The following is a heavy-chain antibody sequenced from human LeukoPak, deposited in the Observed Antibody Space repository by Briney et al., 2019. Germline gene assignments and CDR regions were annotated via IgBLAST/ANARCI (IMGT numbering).Heavy chain of an antibody. CDR1: GGSISRSY. Sequence: SETLSLTCTVSGGSISRSYWSWMRQPAGKGPEWIGRIYGSGTITYNPSLESRVTMSVDTSKNQFSLKLRSVTAADTAMYYCARRELKLADGVDYWGQGTLVTVSS. V-gene: IGHV4-4*07. J-gene: IGHJ4*02. CDR3: ARRELKLADGVDY. CDR2: IYGSGTI. D-gene: IGHD3-10*01.